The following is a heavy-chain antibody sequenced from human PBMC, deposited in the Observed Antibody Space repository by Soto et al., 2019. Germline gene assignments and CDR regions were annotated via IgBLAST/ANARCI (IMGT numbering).Heavy chain of an antibody. J-gene: IGHJ5*01. V-gene: IGHV4-59*01. CDR3: ARVVGHTPDNWFDS. CDR1: GGSISSYS. D-gene: IGHD2-2*01. CDR2: IYDSGST. Sequence: SETLSLTCTVSGGSISSYSWSWIRQPPGKGLEWIGYIYDSGSTNHNPSLRSRVTISVETTKNQFSLRLSSVTAAATAVYYCARVVGHTPDNWFDSCGQGTLVTGSP.